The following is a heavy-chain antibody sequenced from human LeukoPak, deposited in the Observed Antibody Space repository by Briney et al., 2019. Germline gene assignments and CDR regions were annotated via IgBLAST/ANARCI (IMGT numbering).Heavy chain of an antibody. J-gene: IGHJ6*02. CDR1: GYTLTEMS. Sequence: ASVKVSCKVSGYTLTEMSIHWVRQAPGRALEWMGGFDPEDGETVYAPKFQGRVNMTEDTSADTAYTELSSLRSEDTAVYHCTTCLNGAGQPVAIYYYGMDVWGQGTTVTVSS. CDR3: TTCLNGAGQPVAIYYYGMDV. CDR2: FDPEDGET. V-gene: IGHV1-24*01. D-gene: IGHD2-2*01.